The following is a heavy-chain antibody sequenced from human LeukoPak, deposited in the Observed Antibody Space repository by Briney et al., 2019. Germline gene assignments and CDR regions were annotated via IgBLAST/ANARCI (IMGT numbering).Heavy chain of an antibody. CDR1: GFTFSNYV. Sequence: GGSLRLSCAASGFTFSNYVMSWVRQAPGKGLEWVSAISGSGGSTYNADSVRGRFTISRDDAKNSLYLQMNSLKAEDTAVYYCTSPGGDGYHPDYWGQGTLVTVSS. D-gene: IGHD5-24*01. V-gene: IGHV3-23*01. CDR2: ISGSGGST. CDR3: TSPGGDGYHPDY. J-gene: IGHJ4*02.